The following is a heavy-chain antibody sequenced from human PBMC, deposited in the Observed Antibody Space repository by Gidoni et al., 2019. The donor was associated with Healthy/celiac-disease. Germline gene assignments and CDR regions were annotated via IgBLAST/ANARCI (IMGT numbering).Heavy chain of an antibody. CDR3: ARSPYTFGGVIVGKIDAFDI. D-gene: IGHD3-16*02. V-gene: IGHV4-31*03. CDR2: IYYSGST. Sequence: QVQLQESGPGLVKPSQTLSLTCTVSGGSISRGGYSWRWIRQHPGKGLEWIGYIYYSGSTYYNPSLKSRVTISVDTSKNQFSLKLSSVTAADTAVYYCARSPYTFGGVIVGKIDAFDIWGQGTMVTVSS. CDR1: GGSISRGGYS. J-gene: IGHJ3*02.